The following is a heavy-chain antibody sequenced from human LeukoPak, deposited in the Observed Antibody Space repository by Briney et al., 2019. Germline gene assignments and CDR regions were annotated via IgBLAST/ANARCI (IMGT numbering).Heavy chain of an antibody. CDR2: INHSGST. J-gene: IGHJ3*02. Sequence: SETLSLICAVYGGSFSGYYWSWIRQPPGKGLEWIGEINHSGSTNYNPSLKSRVTISVDTSKNQFSLKLSSVTAADTAVYYCARSYDSSGYYSAFDIWGQGTMVTVSS. D-gene: IGHD3-22*01. CDR3: ARSYDSSGYYSAFDI. V-gene: IGHV4-34*01. CDR1: GGSFSGYY.